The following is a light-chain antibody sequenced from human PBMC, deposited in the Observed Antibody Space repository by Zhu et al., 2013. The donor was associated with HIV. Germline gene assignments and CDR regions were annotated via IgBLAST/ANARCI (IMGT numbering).Light chain of an antibody. CDR3: QVWKTSPDQYV. CDR2: QDT. J-gene: IGLJ1*01. Sequence: SYELTQPPSVSVSPGQTARITCSGDRLGDKYACWYQQKPGQAPVLVVYQDTDRPSGIPDRFSAHNSGNTATLTIRRVEAGDEADYYCQVWKTSPDQYVFGTGTKVTVL. CDR1: RLGDKY. V-gene: IGLV3-1*01.